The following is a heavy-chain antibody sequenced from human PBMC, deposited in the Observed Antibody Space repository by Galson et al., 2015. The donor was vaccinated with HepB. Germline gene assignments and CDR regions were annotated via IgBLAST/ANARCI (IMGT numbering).Heavy chain of an antibody. CDR3: ATVHLFGWFDP. CDR1: GGTFNSYA. CDR2: AIPIFGAA. J-gene: IGHJ5*02. Sequence: SVKVSCKASGGTFNSYAISWVRQAPGQGLEWMGGAIPIFGAAKYAQRLQGRVSITADESTGTAYMELSSLTSEDTAVYYCATVHLFGWFDPWGQGTLVTVSS. D-gene: IGHD3-10*01. V-gene: IGHV1-69*13.